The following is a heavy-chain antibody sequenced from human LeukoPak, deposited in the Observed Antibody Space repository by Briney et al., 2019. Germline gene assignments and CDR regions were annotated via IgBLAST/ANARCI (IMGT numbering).Heavy chain of an antibody. J-gene: IGHJ4*02. V-gene: IGHV1-46*01. CDR3: ARAGSMVRGVPSPFDY. CDR1: GYTFTSYY. D-gene: IGHD3-10*01. Sequence: ASVKVSCKASGYTFTSYYMHWVRQAPGQGLEWMGIINPSGGSTSYAQKFQGRVTMTRDTSTSTVYMELSSLRSEDTAVYYCARAGSMVRGVPSPFDYWGQGTLVTVSS. CDR2: INPSGGST.